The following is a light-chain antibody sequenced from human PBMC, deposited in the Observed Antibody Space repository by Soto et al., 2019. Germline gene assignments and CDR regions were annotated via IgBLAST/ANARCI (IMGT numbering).Light chain of an antibody. J-gene: IGKJ2*01. CDR2: DAS. V-gene: IGKV3-11*01. CDR3: QQRAIWPYT. CDR1: RTVFNF. Sequence: EIALTQSPATLSLSPGERATLSCRANRTVFNFLIWYQQKPGQAPRLLIYDASNRATDIPARCSGTGSGTDFRLTISSLEPEDFALYFCQQRAIWPYTFGPGTKLEIK.